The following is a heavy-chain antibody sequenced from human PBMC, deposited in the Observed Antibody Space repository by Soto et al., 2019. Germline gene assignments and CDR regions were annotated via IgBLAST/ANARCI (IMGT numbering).Heavy chain of an antibody. D-gene: IGHD2-2*01. CDR1: GYTFTSYA. CDR3: ARDRLGYCSSTCCSMFDY. CDR2: INAGNGNT. Sequence: QVQLVQSGAEVKKPGASVKVSCKASGYTFTSYAMHWVRQAPGQRLEWMGWINAGNGNTKYSQKFQGRVTITRDTSASTAYMELSSLRSEDTAVYYCARDRLGYCSSTCCSMFDYWGQGTLVTVSS. V-gene: IGHV1-3*01. J-gene: IGHJ4*02.